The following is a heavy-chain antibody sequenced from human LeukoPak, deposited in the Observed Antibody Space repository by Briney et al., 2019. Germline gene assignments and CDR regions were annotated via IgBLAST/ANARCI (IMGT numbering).Heavy chain of an antibody. CDR3: ARDSPRGRFDS. CDR2: MNQDGSQR. Sequence: GGSLRLSCAASGFSFSNFWMGWVRQAPGKGLEWVANMNQDGSQRNYVDSVKGRFTISRDSANNSVYPQMNSLRAEDTAFYYCARDSPRGRFDSWGQGTLVTVSS. J-gene: IGHJ4*02. V-gene: IGHV3-7*01. CDR1: GFSFSNFW.